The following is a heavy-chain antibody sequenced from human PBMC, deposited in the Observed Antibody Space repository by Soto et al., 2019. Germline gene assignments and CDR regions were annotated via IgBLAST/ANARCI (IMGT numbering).Heavy chain of an antibody. CDR2: IYYSGST. CDR3: ATGCSGGSCYGDFDY. V-gene: IGHV4-39*02. J-gene: IGHJ4*02. D-gene: IGHD2-15*01. CDR1: GGSISSSSYY. Sequence: SETLSLTCXVSGGSISSSSYYWGWIRQPPGKGLEWIGSIYYSGSTYYNPSLKSRVTISVDKSKNHFSLKLSSVTAADTAVYYCATGCSGGSCYGDFDYWGQGTLVTVSS.